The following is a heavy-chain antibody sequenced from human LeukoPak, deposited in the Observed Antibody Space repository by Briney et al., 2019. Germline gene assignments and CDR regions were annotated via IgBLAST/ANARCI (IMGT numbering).Heavy chain of an antibody. CDR1: GGTFSSYG. V-gene: IGHV1-46*01. J-gene: IGHJ5*02. D-gene: IGHD1-26*01. CDR3: ARDNSVGDNAWWFDP. CDR2: INPTGGST. Sequence: ASVKVSCKASGGTFSSYGFSWVRQAPGQGLEWMGLINPTGGSTGYAQKFQGRVTMTRDMSTSTDYMELSSLRSEDTAIYYCARDNSVGDNAWWFDPWGQGTLVTVSS.